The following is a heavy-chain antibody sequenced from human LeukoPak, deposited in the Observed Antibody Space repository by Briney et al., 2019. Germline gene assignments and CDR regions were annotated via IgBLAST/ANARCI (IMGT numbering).Heavy chain of an antibody. V-gene: IGHV4-59*01. J-gene: IGHJ3*02. CDR2: IYYSGST. CDR1: GGSFSGYY. Sequence: SETLSLTCAVYGGSFSGYYWSWIRQPPGKGLEWIGYIYYSGSTNYNPSLKSRVTISVDTSKNQFSLKLSSVTAADTAVYYCARGDLGSIWGQGTMVTVSS. D-gene: IGHD2-15*01. CDR3: ARGDLGSI.